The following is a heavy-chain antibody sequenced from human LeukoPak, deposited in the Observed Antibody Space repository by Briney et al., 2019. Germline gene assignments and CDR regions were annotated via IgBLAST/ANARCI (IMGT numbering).Heavy chain of an antibody. CDR3: ARVSDYYDSSGYYASHAFDI. Sequence: SQTLSLTCTVSGGSISSGGYYWSWIRQHPGKGLEWIGYIYYSGSTYYNPSLKSRVTISVDTSKNQFSLKLSSVTAADTAVYYCARVSDYYDSSGYYASHAFDIWGQGTMVTVSS. D-gene: IGHD3-22*01. CDR2: IYYSGST. CDR1: GGSISSGGYY. J-gene: IGHJ3*02. V-gene: IGHV4-31*03.